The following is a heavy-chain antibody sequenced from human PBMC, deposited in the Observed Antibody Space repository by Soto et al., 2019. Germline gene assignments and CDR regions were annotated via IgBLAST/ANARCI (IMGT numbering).Heavy chain of an antibody. D-gene: IGHD3-16*02. CDR2: INPGNGNT. Sequence: ASVKVSCKASGYTFSNFAMHWVRQAPGQRLEWMGWINPGNGNTKYSQTFQGRVTITRDTSASTAYMELSSLRSEDTAVYYCARDGTPPDHDYIWGSYRYTRGWYFDLWGRGTLVTVSS. J-gene: IGHJ2*01. CDR3: ARDGTPPDHDYIWGSYRYTRGWYFDL. CDR1: GYTFSNFA. V-gene: IGHV1-3*01.